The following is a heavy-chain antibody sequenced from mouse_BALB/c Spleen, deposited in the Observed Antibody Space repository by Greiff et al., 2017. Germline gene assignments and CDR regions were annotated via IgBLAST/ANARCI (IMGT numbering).Heavy chain of an antibody. Sequence: EVKVEESGPGLVKPSQSLSLTCTVTGYSITSDYAWNWIRQFPGNKLEWMGYISYSGSTSYNPSLKSRTSITRDTSKNQFFLQLNSVTTEDTATYYCARQTKLGRRFAYWGQGTLVTVSA. CDR1: GYSITSDYA. V-gene: IGHV3-2*02. CDR2: ISYSGST. D-gene: IGHD4-1*01. J-gene: IGHJ3*01. CDR3: ARQTKLGRRFAY.